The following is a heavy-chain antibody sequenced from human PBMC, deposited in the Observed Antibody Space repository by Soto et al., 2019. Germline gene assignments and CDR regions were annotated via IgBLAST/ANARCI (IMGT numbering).Heavy chain of an antibody. D-gene: IGHD4-17*01. V-gene: IGHV4-31*03. Sequence: QVQLQESGPGLVKPSQTLSLTCTVSGGSISSGGYYWSWIRQHPGKGLEWIGYIYNSGSTYYNPSLTSRVTISVDTSKNQFSLKLSSVTAADTAVYYCARTDYEDYYYGMDVWGQGTTVTVSS. CDR2: IYNSGST. CDR1: GGSISSGGYY. CDR3: ARTDYEDYYYGMDV. J-gene: IGHJ6*02.